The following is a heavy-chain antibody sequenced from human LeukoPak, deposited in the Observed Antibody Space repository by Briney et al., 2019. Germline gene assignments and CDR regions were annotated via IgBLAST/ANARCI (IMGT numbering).Heavy chain of an antibody. CDR3: ARSVEMATITDY. CDR2: INPNSGGT. J-gene: IGHJ4*02. Sequence: ASVKVSCKASGYTFTGYYMHWVRQAHGQGLEWMGWINPNSGGTNYAQKFQGRVTMTRDTSISTAYMELSRLRSDDTAVYYCARSVEMATITDYWGQGTLVTVSS. V-gene: IGHV1-2*02. CDR1: GYTFTGYY. D-gene: IGHD5-24*01.